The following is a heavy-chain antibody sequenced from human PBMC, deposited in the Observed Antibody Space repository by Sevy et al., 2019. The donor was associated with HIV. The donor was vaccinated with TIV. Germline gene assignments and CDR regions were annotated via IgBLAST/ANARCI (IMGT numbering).Heavy chain of an antibody. CDR1: GFTFSSYG. V-gene: IGHV3-33*01. J-gene: IGHJ6*02. D-gene: IGHD5-12*01. CDR3: ARDLSGYSGYDYGFDYYGMDV. Sequence: GGSLRLSCAASGFTFSSYGMHWVRQAPGKGLEWVAVIWYDGSNKYYADSVKGRFTISRDNSKNTLYLQMNSRRAEDTAVYYCARDLSGYSGYDYGFDYYGMDVWGQGTTVTVSS. CDR2: IWYDGSNK.